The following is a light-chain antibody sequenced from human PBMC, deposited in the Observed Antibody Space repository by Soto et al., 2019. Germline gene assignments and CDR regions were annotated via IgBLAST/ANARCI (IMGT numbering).Light chain of an antibody. V-gene: IGLV2-11*01. CDR2: DVS. J-gene: IGLJ3*02. CDR1: SSDVGVYNY. CDR3: QSYDISLSGWV. Sequence: QSVLTQPRSVSGSPGQSVTISCTGTSSDVGVYNYVSWYQQYPGKAPKIMIYDVSKRPSGVPDRFSGSKSDNTASLTISGLQAGDEADYYCQSYDISLSGWVFGGGTKVTVL.